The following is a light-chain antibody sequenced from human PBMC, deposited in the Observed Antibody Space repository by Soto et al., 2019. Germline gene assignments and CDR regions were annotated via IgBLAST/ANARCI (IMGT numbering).Light chain of an antibody. CDR1: QGISSY. CDR2: AAS. V-gene: IGKV1-8*01. CDR3: QQYYSYPFT. Sequence: AIRMTQSPSSLSASTGDRVTITCRASQGISSYLAWYQQKPGKAPKLLIYAASTLQSGVPSRFSGSGSGTDFTLTISCLQSEDSATYYCQQYYSYPFTFGPGTKVDIK. J-gene: IGKJ3*01.